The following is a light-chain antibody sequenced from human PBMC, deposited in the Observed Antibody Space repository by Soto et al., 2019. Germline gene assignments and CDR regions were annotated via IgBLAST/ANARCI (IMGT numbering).Light chain of an antibody. J-gene: IGKJ1*01. V-gene: IGKV1-5*03. Sequence: DIQMTQYPSTMSASVGDRVTITCRASQSISCWLAWYQQKPGKAPKLLIYKASSLESGVPSRFSGSGSGTEFTLTISSLLPDDCATYYCQQYYSYPWTVGQGTKVEIK. CDR3: QQYYSYPWT. CDR2: KAS. CDR1: QSISCW.